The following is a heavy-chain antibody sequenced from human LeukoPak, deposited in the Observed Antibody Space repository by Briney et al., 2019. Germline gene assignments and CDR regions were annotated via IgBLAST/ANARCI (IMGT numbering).Heavy chain of an antibody. CDR1: GFTFSNYG. Sequence: GGSLRLSCAASGFTFSNYGMSWVRQAPGKGLEWVSAISGSGGSTYYADSVKGRFTISRDNSRNTLYLQMNSLKTEDTAVYYCTTDARGWGKGTTVTVSS. D-gene: IGHD6-6*01. J-gene: IGHJ6*04. CDR3: TTDARG. CDR2: ISGSGGST. V-gene: IGHV3-23*01.